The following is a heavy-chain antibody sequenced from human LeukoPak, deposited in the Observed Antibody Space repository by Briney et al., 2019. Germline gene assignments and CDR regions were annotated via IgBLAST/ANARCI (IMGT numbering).Heavy chain of an antibody. Sequence: SVKVSCKASGGTFSSYAISGMRQAPGQGLEWMGRIIPIFGTANYAQKFQGRVTITTDESTSTAYMELSSLRSEDTAVYYCTSLLRGTYYYDSSGYYDWGQGTLVTVSS. J-gene: IGHJ4*02. V-gene: IGHV1-69*05. CDR1: GGTFSSYA. CDR3: TSLLRGTYYYDSSGYYD. D-gene: IGHD3-22*01. CDR2: IIPIFGTA.